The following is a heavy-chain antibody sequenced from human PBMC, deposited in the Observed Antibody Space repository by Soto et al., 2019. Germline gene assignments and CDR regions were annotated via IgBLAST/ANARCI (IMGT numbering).Heavy chain of an antibody. V-gene: IGHV3-30-3*01. Sequence: QVQLVESGGGVVQPGRSLRLSCAASGFTLSSYVMHWVRQAPGKGLEWVARISYAGNDNYYADSVKGRFTISRDNSKKTLYLQMTSLRADDTAVYYCARDRQQWLEPAGGALPFWGQGTMVIVPS. D-gene: IGHD6-19*01. CDR3: ARDRQQWLEPAGGALPF. CDR1: GFTLSSYV. J-gene: IGHJ3*01. CDR2: ISYAGNDN.